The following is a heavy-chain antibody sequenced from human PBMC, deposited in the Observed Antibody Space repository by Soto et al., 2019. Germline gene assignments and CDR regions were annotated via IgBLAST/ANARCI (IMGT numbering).Heavy chain of an antibody. Sequence: SEPLSLTCAVYGGSFSGYYWSWIRQPPGKELEWIAEINHNGKTFYNPSLQSRVSISVDTPKNQLSLSLASVTAADTAVYYCVRGGRSCEIDQCYTWFGPSGPGTLVTVSS. J-gene: IGHJ5*02. D-gene: IGHD2-2*02. V-gene: IGHV4-34*01. CDR2: INHNGKT. CDR3: VRGGRSCEIDQCYTWFGP. CDR1: GGSFSGYY.